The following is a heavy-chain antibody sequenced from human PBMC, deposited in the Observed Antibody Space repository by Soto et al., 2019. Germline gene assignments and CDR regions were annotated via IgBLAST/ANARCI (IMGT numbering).Heavy chain of an antibody. D-gene: IGHD3-22*01. V-gene: IGHV1-69*06. CDR3: ARVLSPDDSSGQAFGY. Sequence: GASVKVSCKASGGTFSSYAISWVRQAPGQGLEWMGGIIPIFGTANYAQKFQGRVTITADKSTSTAYMELSSLRSEDTAVYYCARVLSPDDSSGQAFGYWGQGTLVTVSS. J-gene: IGHJ4*02. CDR1: GGTFSSYA. CDR2: IIPIFGTA.